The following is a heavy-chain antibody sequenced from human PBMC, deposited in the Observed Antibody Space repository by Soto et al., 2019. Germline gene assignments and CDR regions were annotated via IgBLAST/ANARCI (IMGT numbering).Heavy chain of an antibody. D-gene: IGHD2-8*01. CDR2: TYYRSKWYN. CDR3: ASGVYDYYYYGMDV. CDR1: GDSVSSNSAA. J-gene: IGHJ6*02. Sequence: SQTLSLTCAISGDSVSSNSAAWNWIRQSPSRGLEWLGRTYYRSKWYNDYAVSVKSRITINPDTSKNQFPLQLNSVTPEDTAVYYCASGVYDYYYYGMDVWGQGTTVTVSS. V-gene: IGHV6-1*01.